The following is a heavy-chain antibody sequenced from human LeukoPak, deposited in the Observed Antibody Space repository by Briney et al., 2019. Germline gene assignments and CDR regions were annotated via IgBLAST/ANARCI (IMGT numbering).Heavy chain of an antibody. V-gene: IGHV1-8*01. D-gene: IGHD2-21*01. Sequence: GESLKISCKGSGYTFSDYDVNWVRQAPGQGLEWMGWMNPTSGDTGYAQKFQGRVTMTGSMSRNTAYMELSRLRSEDTAVYFCARVVMKAFYYYYMDVWGKGTTIIISS. CDR2: MNPTSGDT. CDR3: ARVVMKAFYYYYMDV. CDR1: GYTFSDYD. J-gene: IGHJ6*03.